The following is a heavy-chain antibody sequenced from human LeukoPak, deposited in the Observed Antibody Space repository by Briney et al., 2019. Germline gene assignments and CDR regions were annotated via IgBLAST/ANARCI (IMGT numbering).Heavy chain of an antibody. J-gene: IGHJ5*02. D-gene: IGHD2-2*01. CDR3: ARDHCSSTSCQGWFDP. Sequence: SETLSLTCTVSAYSISSGYYWGWIRQPPGKGLEWIGSNYHSGSTYYNPSLKSRVTISVDTTKNQFSLKLSFVTAADTAVYYCARDHCSSTSCQGWFDPWGQGTLVTVSS. V-gene: IGHV4-38-2*02. CDR2: NYHSGST. CDR1: AYSISSGYY.